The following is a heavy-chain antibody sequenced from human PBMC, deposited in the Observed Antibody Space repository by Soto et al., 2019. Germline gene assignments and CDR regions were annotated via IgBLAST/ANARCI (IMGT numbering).Heavy chain of an antibody. Sequence: SETLSLTCTVSGGSISSGGYYWSWIRQHPGKGLEWIGYIYYSGSTYYNPSLKSRVTISVDTSKNQFSLKLSSVTAADTAVYYCARGLGALRFLEWLFDYGMDVWGQGTTVTV. CDR1: GGSISSGGYY. CDR3: ARGLGALRFLEWLFDYGMDV. D-gene: IGHD3-3*01. J-gene: IGHJ6*02. CDR2: IYYSGST. V-gene: IGHV4-31*03.